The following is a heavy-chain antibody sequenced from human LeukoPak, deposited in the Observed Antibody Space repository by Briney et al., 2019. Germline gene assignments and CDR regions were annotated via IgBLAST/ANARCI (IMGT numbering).Heavy chain of an antibody. D-gene: IGHD3-16*01. J-gene: IGHJ4*02. Sequence: SETLSLTCSAAGDSVSRSGYHWSWVRQPPGKDLEWIGYIYHYGSTYYNPSLKSRVSLSLDKSKNQMSLMLTSVTVADTAVYYCARERIPTARGDGGYFDYWGQGTLVTVSS. CDR3: ARERIPTARGDGGYFDY. CDR1: GDSVSRSGYH. V-gene: IGHV4-30-2*01. CDR2: IYHYGST.